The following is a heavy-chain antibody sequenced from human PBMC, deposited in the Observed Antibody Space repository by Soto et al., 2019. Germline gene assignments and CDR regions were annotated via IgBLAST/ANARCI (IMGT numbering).Heavy chain of an antibody. J-gene: IGHJ3*02. V-gene: IGHV4-59*01. D-gene: IGHD3-3*01. CDR2: IYYSGST. CDR3: ARLITYYDFWSGYRTTEDAFDI. CDR1: GGSISSYY. Sequence: PSETLSLTCTVSGGSISSYYWSWIRQPPGKGLEWIGYIYYSGSTNYNPSLKSRVTISVDTSRNQFSLKLSSVTAADTAVYYCARLITYYDFWSGYRTTEDAFDIWGQGTMVTVSS.